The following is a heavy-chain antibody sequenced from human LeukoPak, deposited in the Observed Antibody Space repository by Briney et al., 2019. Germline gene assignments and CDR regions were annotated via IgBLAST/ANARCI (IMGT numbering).Heavy chain of an antibody. D-gene: IGHD2-2*01. CDR1: GFTFSTYW. CDR2: IKQDGSEK. Sequence: GGSLRLSCAASGFTFSTYWMSWVRQAPGKGLEWVANIKQDGSEKYYVDSVKGRFTISRDNAKNSLYLQMNSLRAEDTAVYYCARIGLGYCSSTSCPSWFDPWGRGTLVTVSS. V-gene: IGHV3-7*03. CDR3: ARIGLGYCSSTSCPSWFDP. J-gene: IGHJ5*02.